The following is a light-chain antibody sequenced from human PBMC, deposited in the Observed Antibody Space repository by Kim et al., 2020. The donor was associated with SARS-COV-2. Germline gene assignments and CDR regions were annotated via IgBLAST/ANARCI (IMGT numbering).Light chain of an antibody. CDR1: QGISNY. J-gene: IGKJ1*01. Sequence: ASVRDRVTITWRASQGISNYLAWYQQKPGKLPNLLIYSASTLQSGVPSRFSGGGSGTDFSLTISSLQPEDGATYYCQKYNSAPWTFGQGTKVDIK. CDR2: SAS. CDR3: QKYNSAPWT. V-gene: IGKV1-27*01.